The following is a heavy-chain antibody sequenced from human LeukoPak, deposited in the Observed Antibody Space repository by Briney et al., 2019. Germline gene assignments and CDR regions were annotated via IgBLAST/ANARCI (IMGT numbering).Heavy chain of an antibody. V-gene: IGHV4-59*08. J-gene: IGHJ4*02. D-gene: IGHD6-19*01. CDR2: IYYSGST. CDR3: ARAVSGRFDY. CDR1: GGSMSPYH. Sequence: SETLSLTCTVSGGSMSPYHWGWIRQPPGKGLEWTGYIYYSGSTNYNPSLNSRVTISVDTSMNQFSLRLSSVTAADTAIYYCARAVSGRFDYWGQGTLVTDSS.